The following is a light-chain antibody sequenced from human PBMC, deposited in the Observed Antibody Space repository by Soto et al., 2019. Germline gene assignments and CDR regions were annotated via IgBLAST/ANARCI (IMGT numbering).Light chain of an antibody. CDR3: SSFAGSVAVSVM. CDR1: TSTVATYDL. Sequence: QSALTQPASVSGSPGQSISISCTGTTSTVATYDLVSWYQQHPGKAPRLLIYEATKRHSGTSNRFSGSKSGNTASLTISGLQSEDEADYYCSSFAGSVAVSVMFGGGTNLTVL. J-gene: IGLJ3*02. CDR2: EAT. V-gene: IGLV2-23*02.